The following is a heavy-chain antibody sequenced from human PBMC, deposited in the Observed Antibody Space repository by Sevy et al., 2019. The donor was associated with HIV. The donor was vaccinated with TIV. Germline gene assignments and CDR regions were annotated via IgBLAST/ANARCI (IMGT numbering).Heavy chain of an antibody. CDR2: FYTGSKT. CDR3: ARDKNAYYCGLDV. CDR1: GFPVSSSY. V-gene: IGHV3-53*01. Sequence: GGSLRLSCAVSGFPVSSSYMNWVRQAPGKGLEWVSVFYTGSKTDYADSVKGRFTMSRDNSKNTLYLQMNGLRAEDTAVYYCARDKNAYYCGLDVWVQGTTVTVSS. J-gene: IGHJ6*02.